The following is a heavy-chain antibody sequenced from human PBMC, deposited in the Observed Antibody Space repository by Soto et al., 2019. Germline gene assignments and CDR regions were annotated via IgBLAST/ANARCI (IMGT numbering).Heavy chain of an antibody. CDR1: GFTFSSYS. J-gene: IGHJ6*03. V-gene: IGHV3-21*01. Sequence: GGSLRLSCAASGFTFSSYSMNWVRQAPGKGLEWVSSISSSSSYIYYADSVKGRFTISRDNAKNSLYLQMNSLRAEDTAVYYCARDWYDFWEPYYMDVWGKGTTVTVSS. D-gene: IGHD3-3*01. CDR2: ISSSSSYI. CDR3: ARDWYDFWEPYYMDV.